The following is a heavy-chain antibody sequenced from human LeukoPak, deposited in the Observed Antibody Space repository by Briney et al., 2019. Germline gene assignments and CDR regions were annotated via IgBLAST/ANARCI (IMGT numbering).Heavy chain of an antibody. D-gene: IGHD1-26*01. CDR3: ARGRLVGADWSGFDY. J-gene: IGHJ4*02. CDR2: INSDGSST. CDR1: GFTFSSYW. Sequence: VGSLRLSCAASGFTFSSYWMHWVRQAPGKGLVWVSRINSDGSSTSYADSVKGRFTISRDNAKNTLYLQMNSLRAEDTAVYYCARGRLVGADWSGFDYWGQGTLVTVSS. V-gene: IGHV3-74*01.